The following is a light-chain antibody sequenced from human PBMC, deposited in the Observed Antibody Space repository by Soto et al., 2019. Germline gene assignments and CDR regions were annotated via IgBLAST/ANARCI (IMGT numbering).Light chain of an antibody. CDR3: QQYYSYPRT. V-gene: IGKV3D-15*01. J-gene: IGKJ1*01. CDR1: QSVSSN. Sequence: EIVMTQSPATLSVSPWERATLSCRASQSVSSNLAWYQQKPGQAPRPLIYGASTRATGIPARFSGSASGTDFTLTISSLQPEDFATYYCQQYYSYPRTFGQGTKVDI. CDR2: GAS.